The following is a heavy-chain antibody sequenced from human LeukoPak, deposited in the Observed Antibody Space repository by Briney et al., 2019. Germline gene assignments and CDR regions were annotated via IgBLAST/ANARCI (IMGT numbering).Heavy chain of an antibody. J-gene: IGHJ4*02. CDR2: ISSSSYM. D-gene: IGHD6-13*01. Sequence: GGSLRLSCAASGFTFSNYNMNWVRQAPGKGLEWVSSISSSSYMFYADSVKGRFTISRDNAKNSLYLQMNSLRAKDTAVYYCASRLGSSSWYDYWGQGTLVTVSS. CDR3: ASRLGSSSWYDY. CDR1: GFTFSNYN. V-gene: IGHV3-21*03.